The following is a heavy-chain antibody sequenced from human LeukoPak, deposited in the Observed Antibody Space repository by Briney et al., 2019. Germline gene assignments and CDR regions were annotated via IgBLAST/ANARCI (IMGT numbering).Heavy chain of an antibody. CDR3: VGGTYYCGDS. CDR1: GGSISSYY. J-gene: IGHJ4*02. Sequence: ASDTLSLTCTVSGGSISSYYWNWIRQPAGKGLEYIGRTYTGGSTNYNPSLKRQVTISVDTSKNQFSLKLSPVTAAGTALLFCVGGTYYCGDSWGQGTLVTVYS. CDR2: TYTGGST. V-gene: IGHV4-4*07. D-gene: IGHD1-26*01.